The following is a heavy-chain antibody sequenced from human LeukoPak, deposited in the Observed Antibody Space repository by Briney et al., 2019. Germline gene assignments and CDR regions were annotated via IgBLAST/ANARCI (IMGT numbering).Heavy chain of an antibody. CDR2: ISGSGTST. CDR3: ARSAGWSGFGRVDS. D-gene: IGHD3-3*01. Sequence: PGGSLRLSCAASGFTFSNYAMTWVRQPPGKGLEWVSGISGSGTSTYYGDSVKGRFTMSRDNSKNTLYLQMNSLRAEDTAVYYCARSAGWSGFGRVDSWGQGTLVTVSS. CDR1: GFTFSNYA. V-gene: IGHV3-23*02. J-gene: IGHJ4*02.